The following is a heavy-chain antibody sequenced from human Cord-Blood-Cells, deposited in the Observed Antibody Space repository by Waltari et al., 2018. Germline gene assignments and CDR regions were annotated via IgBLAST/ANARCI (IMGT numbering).Heavy chain of an antibody. CDR1: GGSFSGYY. J-gene: IGHJ4*02. D-gene: IGHD3-22*01. CDR2: INHSGSS. V-gene: IGHV4-34*01. CDR3: ARRERYEDSSGYYFDY. Sequence: QVQLQQWGAGLLKPSETLSLTCPVYGGSFSGYYWSWIRQPPGQWLEWIGEINHSGSSNYNPSLKSGVTIAVDTSKIQFSLKLSSVAAADTAVYYCARRERYEDSSGYYFDYWGQGTLVTVSS.